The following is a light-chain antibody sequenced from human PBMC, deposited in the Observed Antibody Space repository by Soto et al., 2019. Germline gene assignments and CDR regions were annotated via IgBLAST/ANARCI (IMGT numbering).Light chain of an antibody. CDR3: QQSNNWPRT. CDR2: GAS. J-gene: IGKJ1*01. Sequence: EIEMTQSPATLSVSRGERSTLXXRASQSITNKLAWYQQKPGQAPRXLIYGASTRASGIPARFSGSGSGTDFTLTISSLQSEDLAVYYCQQSNNWPRTFGQGTKVDIK. CDR1: QSITNK. V-gene: IGKV3-15*01.